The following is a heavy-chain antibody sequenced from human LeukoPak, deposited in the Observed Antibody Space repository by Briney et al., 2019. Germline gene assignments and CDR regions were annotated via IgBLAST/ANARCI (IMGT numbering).Heavy chain of an antibody. CDR1: GDSVSSDSDY. J-gene: IGHJ4*02. Sequence: PSETLSLTCTVSGDSVSSDSDYGRWIRQPPGKVLEWIGYSYYSGTTKQNPSLKSRVALSVDTAKNQLYLKLNSVTAAATAVYYCARDSRGYYDSSGYFDHWGQGTLVTVSS. CDR2: SYYSGTT. D-gene: IGHD3-22*01. V-gene: IGHV4-61*01. CDR3: ARDSRGYYDSSGYFDH.